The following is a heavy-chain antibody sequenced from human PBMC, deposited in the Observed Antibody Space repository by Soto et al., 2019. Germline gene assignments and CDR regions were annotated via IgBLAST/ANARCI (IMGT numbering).Heavy chain of an antibody. D-gene: IGHD2-15*01. J-gene: IGHJ4*02. CDR3: AKAAATYYCSAGYCYNYYFDS. CDR1: GFTFSNYD. CDR2: ISYDGSNK. V-gene: IGHV3-30*18. Sequence: PGGSLRLSCAASGFTFSNYDMHWVRQAPGKGLEWVAVISYDGSNKYYADSVRGRFTISRDNSKNTLYLQMNSLRADDTAVYYCAKAAATYYCSAGYCYNYYFDSWGQGTLVTVSS.